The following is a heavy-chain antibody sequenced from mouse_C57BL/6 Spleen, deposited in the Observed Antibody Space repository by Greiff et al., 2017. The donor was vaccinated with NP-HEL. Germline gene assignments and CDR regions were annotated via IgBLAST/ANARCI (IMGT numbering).Heavy chain of an antibody. Sequence: QVQLQQPGAELVKPGASVEMSCKASGYTFTSYWITWVKQRPGQGLEWIGDIYPGSGSTNYNEQFKSKATLTVDTSSSTAYMQLSSLTSEDSAVYYCARNYYGSYWYFDVWGTGTTVTVSS. CDR2: IYPGSGST. J-gene: IGHJ1*03. D-gene: IGHD1-1*01. V-gene: IGHV1-55*01. CDR1: GYTFTSYW. CDR3: ARNYYGSYWYFDV.